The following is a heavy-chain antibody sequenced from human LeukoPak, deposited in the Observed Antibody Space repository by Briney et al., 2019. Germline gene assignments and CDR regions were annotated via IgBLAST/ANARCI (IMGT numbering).Heavy chain of an antibody. CDR3: ARDGPVRIAARPYYFDF. D-gene: IGHD6-6*01. J-gene: IGHJ4*02. CDR2: ISSSSSYI. V-gene: IGHV3-21*01. Sequence: PGGSLRLSCAASGFTFSTYSMNWVRQAPGKGLEWVSSISSSSSYISSADSVKGRFTISRDNAKKSLYLQMNSLRAEDTAVYYCARDGPVRIAARPYYFDFRGQGTLVTVSS. CDR1: GFTFSTYS.